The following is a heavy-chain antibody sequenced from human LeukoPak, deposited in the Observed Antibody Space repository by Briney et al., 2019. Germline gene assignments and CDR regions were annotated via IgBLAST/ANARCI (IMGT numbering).Heavy chain of an antibody. CDR3: ARDHGFSYYYYYMDV. D-gene: IGHD3-3*01. Sequence: PGGSLRLSCAASGFTFSSYWMSWVRQAPGKGLEWVANIKQDGSEKYYVDSVKGRFTISRDNAKNSLYLQMNSLRAEDTAVYYCARDHGFSYYYYYMDVWGKGTTVTVSS. V-gene: IGHV3-7*01. CDR1: GFTFSSYW. J-gene: IGHJ6*03. CDR2: IKQDGSEK.